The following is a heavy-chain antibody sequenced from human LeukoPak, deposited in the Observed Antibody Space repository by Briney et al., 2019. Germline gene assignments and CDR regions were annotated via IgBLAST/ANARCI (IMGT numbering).Heavy chain of an antibody. CDR1: GFTFSDYW. J-gene: IGHJ4*02. V-gene: IGHV3-74*03. CDR2: INTSGSST. Sequence: GGSLRLSCAASGFTFSDYWMHWVRQVPGKGLGWVSRINTSGSSTTYAESVKGRFTISRDNAKNTLYLQMDSLRAEDTGVYYCARSNHADDFWGQGTLVTVSS. D-gene: IGHD2/OR15-2a*01. CDR3: ARSNHADDF.